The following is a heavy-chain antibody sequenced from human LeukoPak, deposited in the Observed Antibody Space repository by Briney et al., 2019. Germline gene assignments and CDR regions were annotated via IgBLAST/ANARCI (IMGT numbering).Heavy chain of an antibody. CDR2: ISYDGTDK. CDR3: AKDRNFEGGTTAGYFHL. J-gene: IGHJ1*01. Sequence: GGSLRLSCAASGFIFSSYGMHWVRQAPGKGLEWAVVISYDGTDKDYADSVKGRFTISRDNSNNTLYLQMNSLRAEDTAVYYCAKDRNFEGGTTAGYFHLWGQGTLVTVSS. V-gene: IGHV3-30*18. CDR1: GFIFSSYG. D-gene: IGHD1-7*01.